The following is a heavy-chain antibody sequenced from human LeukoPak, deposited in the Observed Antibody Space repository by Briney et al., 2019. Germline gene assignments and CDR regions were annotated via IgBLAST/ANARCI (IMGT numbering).Heavy chain of an antibody. J-gene: IGHJ4*02. CDR3: ARHSSKWELPFY. CDR1: GGSISSSSYY. CDR2: IYYSGST. Sequence: SETLSLTCTVSGGSISSSSYYWGWIRQPPGKGLEWIGSIYYSGSTYYNPSLKSRVTISVDTSKNQFSLKLSSVTAADTAVYYCARHSSKWELPFYWGQGTLVTVSS. V-gene: IGHV4-39*01. D-gene: IGHD1-26*01.